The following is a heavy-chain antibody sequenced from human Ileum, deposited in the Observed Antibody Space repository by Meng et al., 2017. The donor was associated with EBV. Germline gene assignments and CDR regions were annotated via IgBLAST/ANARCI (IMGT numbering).Heavy chain of an antibody. CDR1: GDSFSGSAW. J-gene: IGHJ4*02. V-gene: IGHV4-4*02. Sequence: HVQLEEPGPGVVKLSGTLSFSCADSGDSFSGSAWWSWVRQPPGKGLEWIGEVYHDGATNYHPSLKSRVTISLDKSKNEVNLHLNSLTAADTAVYFCARSSPIVRGLDYWGQGTLVTVFS. CDR3: ARSSPIVRGLDY. D-gene: IGHD3-10*01. CDR2: VYHDGAT.